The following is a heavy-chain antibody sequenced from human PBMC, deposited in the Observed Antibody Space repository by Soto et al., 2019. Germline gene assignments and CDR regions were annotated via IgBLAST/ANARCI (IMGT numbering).Heavy chain of an antibody. V-gene: IGHV1-18*01. J-gene: IGHJ6*03. D-gene: IGHD3-16*01. CDR1: GGTFSSYA. Sequence: GASVKVSCKASGGTFSSYAISGVRQAPGQGLEWMGWISAYNGNTNYAQKLQGRVTMTTDTSTSTAYMELRSLRSDDTAVYYCARAGYDYIWGSGGYYYYMDVWGKGTTVTVSS. CDR2: ISAYNGNT. CDR3: ARAGYDYIWGSGGYYYYMDV.